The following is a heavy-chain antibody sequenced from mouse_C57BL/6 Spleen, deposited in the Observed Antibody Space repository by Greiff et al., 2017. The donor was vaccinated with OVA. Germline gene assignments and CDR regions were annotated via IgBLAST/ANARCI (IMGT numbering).Heavy chain of an antibody. V-gene: IGHV1-64*01. Sequence: QVQLQQPGAELVKPGASVTLSCTASGYTFTSYWMHWLKQRPGQVLEWIGMIHPNSGSTNYNEKFKSKATLTVDNSSSTAYMQLSSLTSEDSAVYYCAREWDYYGSSDGYWGKGTTRTVSS. J-gene: IGHJ2*01. D-gene: IGHD1-1*01. CDR1: GYTFTSYW. CDR3: AREWDYYGSSDGY. CDR2: IHPNSGST.